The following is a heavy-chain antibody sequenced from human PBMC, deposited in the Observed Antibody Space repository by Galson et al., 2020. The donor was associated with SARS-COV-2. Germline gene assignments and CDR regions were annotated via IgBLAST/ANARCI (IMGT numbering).Heavy chain of an antibody. Sequence: SLTCAVSGGSIRSGHWWTWVRQPPGKGLEWIGEIHHSGSTNYNPSLKGRVTTLVDNSKNQFSLKLSSVTAADTAVYYCATYDSTRYYYYYWGQGTLVTVSS. J-gene: IGHJ4*02. CDR3: ATYDSTRYYYYY. V-gene: IGHV4-4*02. CDR1: GGSIRSGHW. D-gene: IGHD3-22*01. CDR2: IHHSGST.